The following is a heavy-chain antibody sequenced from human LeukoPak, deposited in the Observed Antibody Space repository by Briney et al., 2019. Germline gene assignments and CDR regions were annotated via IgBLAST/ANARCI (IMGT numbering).Heavy chain of an antibody. CDR2: IKQDGSEK. Sequence: PGGSLRLSCAASGFTFSSYSMNWVRQAPGKGLEWVANIKQDGSEKYYVDSVKGRFTISRDNAKNSLYLQMNSLRAEDTAVYYCARASDYGGDYWGQGTLVTVSS. CDR3: ARASDYGGDY. V-gene: IGHV3-7*01. J-gene: IGHJ4*02. CDR1: GFTFSSYS. D-gene: IGHD4-17*01.